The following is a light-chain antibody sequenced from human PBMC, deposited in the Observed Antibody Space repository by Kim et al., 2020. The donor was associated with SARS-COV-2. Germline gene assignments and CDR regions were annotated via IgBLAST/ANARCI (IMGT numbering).Light chain of an antibody. J-gene: IGLJ2*01. CDR1: SLRSYY. Sequence: SSELTQDPAVSVALGQTVRITCQGDSLRSYYATWYQQKPRQAPILVIYGTNNRPSGIPDRFSGSASGNTASLTISGAQAEDEADFYCQSRDSGGNVVFGGVTQLTVL. CDR2: GTN. V-gene: IGLV3-19*01. CDR3: QSRDSGGNVV.